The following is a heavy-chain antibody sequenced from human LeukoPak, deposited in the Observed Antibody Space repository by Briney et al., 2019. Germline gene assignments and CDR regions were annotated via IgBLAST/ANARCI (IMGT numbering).Heavy chain of an antibody. Sequence: SETLSLTCTVSGGSMSRYYWSWMRQTPGKGLEYIGYIYYSGSTNYNPSLKSRVIISVHTSNNQFSLKLSSVTAADTAVYYCAREPLRDYGDYESSFAFDIWGQGTMVTVSS. CDR1: GGSMSRYY. V-gene: IGHV4-59*12. CDR2: IYYSGST. D-gene: IGHD4-17*01. CDR3: AREPLRDYGDYESSFAFDI. J-gene: IGHJ3*02.